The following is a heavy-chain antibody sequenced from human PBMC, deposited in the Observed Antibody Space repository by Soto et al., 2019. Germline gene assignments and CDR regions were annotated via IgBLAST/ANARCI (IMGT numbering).Heavy chain of an antibody. J-gene: IGHJ4*02. CDR2: INAGNGNT. V-gene: IGHV1-3*05. D-gene: IGHD3-22*01. Sequence: QVQLVQSGAEEKKPGASVKVSCKASGYTFTSYAMHWVRQAPGQRLEWMGWINAGNGNTKYSQKFQGRVTITRDTSGSTAYMELSSLRSEDTAVYYCARAIVVVTPPDYWGQGTLVTVSS. CDR3: ARAIVVVTPPDY. CDR1: GYTFTSYA.